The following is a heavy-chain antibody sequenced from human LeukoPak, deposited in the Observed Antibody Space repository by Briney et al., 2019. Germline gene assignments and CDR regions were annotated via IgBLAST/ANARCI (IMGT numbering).Heavy chain of an antibody. J-gene: IGHJ5*02. D-gene: IGHD2-8*01. CDR2: IYPGDSDT. CDR1: GYRFTSYW. Sequence: GESLQISCKGSGYRFTSYWIGWVRQMPGKGLEWMGIIYPGDSDTRYSPSFQGQVTISADKSISTAYLQWSSLKASDTAMYYCARDSGYCTNGVCYPNWFDPWGQGTLVTVSS. CDR3: ARDSGYCTNGVCYPNWFDP. V-gene: IGHV5-51*01.